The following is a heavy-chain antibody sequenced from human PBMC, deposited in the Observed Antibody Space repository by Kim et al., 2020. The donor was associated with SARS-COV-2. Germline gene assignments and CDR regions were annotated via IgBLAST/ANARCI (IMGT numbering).Heavy chain of an antibody. D-gene: IGHD3-10*01. V-gene: IGHV4-59*01. CDR2: IYYSGST. Sequence: SETLSLTCTVSGVSISSSSWSWIRQPPVKVLEWIGYIYYSGSTNYNPSLQSRVTISVDTSKNPYSRKLSSVTAADTAVYYCARVPVITMVRGVLVWFDPCGQGTLVTVSS. CDR3: ARVPVITMVRGVLVWFDP. J-gene: IGHJ5*02. CDR1: GVSISSSS.